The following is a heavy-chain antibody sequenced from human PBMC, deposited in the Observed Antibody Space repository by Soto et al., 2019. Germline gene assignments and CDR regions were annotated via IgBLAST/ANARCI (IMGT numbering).Heavy chain of an antibody. J-gene: IGHJ6*03. V-gene: IGHV3-11*01. CDR2: ISSSGSTI. CDR3: ARFDKSSRYCSGGSCYSRTYYYYYMDV. Sequence: GGSLRLSCAASGFTFSDYYMSWIRQAPGKGLEWVSYISSSGSTIYHADSVKGRFTISRDNAKNSLYLQMNSLRAEDTAVYYCARFDKSSRYCSGGSCYSRTYYYYYMDVWGKGTTVTVSS. D-gene: IGHD2-15*01. CDR1: GFTFSDYY.